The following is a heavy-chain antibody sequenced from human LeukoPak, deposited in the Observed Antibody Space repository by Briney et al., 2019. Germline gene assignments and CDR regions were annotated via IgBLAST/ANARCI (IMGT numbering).Heavy chain of an antibody. J-gene: IGHJ5*01. CDR2: IGRSGSTI. V-gene: IGHV3-11*01. D-gene: IGHD2-21*02. Sequence: GGSLRLSCVASGFSFSDHWMNWFRQAPGKGLEWVSYIGRSGSTIYYADSVKGRFTISRDNAKHSLYLQMNSLRAEDTALYYCARPAYCGSDCYPNWFDSWGQGTLIIVSS. CDR3: ARPAYCGSDCYPNWFDS. CDR1: GFSFSDHW.